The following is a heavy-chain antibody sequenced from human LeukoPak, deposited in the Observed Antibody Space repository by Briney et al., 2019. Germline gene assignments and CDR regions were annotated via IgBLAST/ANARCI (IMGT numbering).Heavy chain of an antibody. Sequence: GGSLRLSCAASGFTFSSYAMSWVRQAPGKGLEWVSAISGSGGSTYYADSVKGRFTISRDNSKNTLYLQMNSLRAEDTAVYYCALRGGSGSYARFDYWGQGTLVTVSS. CDR3: ALRGGSGSYARFDY. D-gene: IGHD3-10*01. CDR1: GFTFSSYA. J-gene: IGHJ4*02. CDR2: ISGSGGST. V-gene: IGHV3-23*01.